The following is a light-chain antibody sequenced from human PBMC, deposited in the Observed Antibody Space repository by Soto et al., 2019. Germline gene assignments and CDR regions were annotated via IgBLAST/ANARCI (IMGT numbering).Light chain of an antibody. CDR3: QQYSDSPPT. V-gene: IGKV3-20*01. J-gene: IGKJ1*01. Sequence: IVLTQSPGTLSLSPWERATLSCRASQRVSSRYLAWYQQKPGQAPRLLIYGASDRTTGTPDRFSGSGSGTDFTLTIGRLEPEDFAMYYCQQYSDSPPTFGQGTKVDIK. CDR1: QRVSSRY. CDR2: GAS.